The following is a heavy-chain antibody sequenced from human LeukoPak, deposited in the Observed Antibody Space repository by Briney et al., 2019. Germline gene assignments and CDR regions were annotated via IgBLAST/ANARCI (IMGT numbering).Heavy chain of an antibody. D-gene: IGHD2-15*01. Sequence: SGGSLRLSCATSGFTFRSHAMHWVRQSPGKGLEWVAQIWYDGSNKYYADSVKGRFSVSRDNSKNTLYLQMNSLRAEDTAVYYCAKLPPGVVVAATRANYYGMDVWGQGTTVTVSS. CDR2: IWYDGSNK. CDR1: GFTFRSHA. V-gene: IGHV3-33*06. J-gene: IGHJ6*02. CDR3: AKLPPGVVVAATRANYYGMDV.